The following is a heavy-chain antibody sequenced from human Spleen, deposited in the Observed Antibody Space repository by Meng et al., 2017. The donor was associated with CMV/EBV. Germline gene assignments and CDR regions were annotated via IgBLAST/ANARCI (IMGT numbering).Heavy chain of an antibody. CDR1: GGSISSSTYY. CDR2: INHSGST. V-gene: IGHV4-39*07. Sequence: SETLSLTCTVSGGSISSSTYYWGWIRQPPGKGLEWIGEINHSGSTNYNPSLKSRVTISVDTSKNQFSLKLSSVTAADTAVYYCARDPRSYSGSYYSYYYYGMDVWGQGTTVTVSS. J-gene: IGHJ6*02. D-gene: IGHD1-26*01. CDR3: ARDPRSYSGSYYSYYYYGMDV.